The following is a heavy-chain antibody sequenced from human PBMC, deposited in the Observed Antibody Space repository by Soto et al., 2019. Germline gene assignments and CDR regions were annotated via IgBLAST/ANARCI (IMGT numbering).Heavy chain of an antibody. Sequence: ASVKVSCKASGYTFSRFYMHWVRQAPGQGLEWMGIINPSGGSTSYAQKLQGRVTMTRDTSTSTVYMELSSLRSEDTAVYYCARAPARYYYDSSGYYYGDYFDYWGQG. D-gene: IGHD3-22*01. CDR1: GYTFSRFY. CDR2: INPSGGST. V-gene: IGHV1-46*04. J-gene: IGHJ4*02. CDR3: ARAPARYYYDSSGYYYGDYFDY.